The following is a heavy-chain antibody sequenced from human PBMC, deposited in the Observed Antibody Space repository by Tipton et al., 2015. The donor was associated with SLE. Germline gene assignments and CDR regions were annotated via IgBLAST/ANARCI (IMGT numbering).Heavy chain of an antibody. V-gene: IGHV4-34*01. Sequence: GSLRLSCAVYGGSFSGYYWSWIRQPPGKGLEWIGEINHSGSTNYNPSLKSRVTISVDTSKNQFSLKLSSVTAADTAVFYCARASYSYGSSNWYFDLWGRGTLVTVSS. CDR1: GGSFSGYY. J-gene: IGHJ2*01. D-gene: IGHD5-18*01. CDR3: ARASYSYGSSNWYFDL. CDR2: INHSGST.